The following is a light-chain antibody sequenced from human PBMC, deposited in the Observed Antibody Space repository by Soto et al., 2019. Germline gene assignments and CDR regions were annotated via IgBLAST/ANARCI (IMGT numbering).Light chain of an antibody. CDR1: QGISSG. Sequence: DIQLTQSPSFLSASVGHRVTITCRSSQGISSGLAWYQQKPGKAPKLLIYAESTLQSGVPSRFSGSGSGTEFTLTISSLQPEDFATYYCQQLNSYDTCGQGTKLEIK. V-gene: IGKV1-9*01. CDR3: QQLNSYDT. CDR2: AES. J-gene: IGKJ2*01.